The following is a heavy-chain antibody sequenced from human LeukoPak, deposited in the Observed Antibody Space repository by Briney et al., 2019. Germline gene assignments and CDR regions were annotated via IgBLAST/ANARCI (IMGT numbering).Heavy chain of an antibody. J-gene: IGHJ4*02. CDR3: ARESYSSSYLFDF. Sequence: NPSETLSLTCTVSGGSIRSYYWSWIRQPAPKELQGIGRVYTIGSANYNPSLKSRVTMSVDMSKNQISLKVNSVTAADTAVYYCARESYSSSYLFDFWGQGTLVTVSS. D-gene: IGHD6-6*01. V-gene: IGHV4-4*07. CDR2: VYTIGSA. CDR1: GGSIRSYY.